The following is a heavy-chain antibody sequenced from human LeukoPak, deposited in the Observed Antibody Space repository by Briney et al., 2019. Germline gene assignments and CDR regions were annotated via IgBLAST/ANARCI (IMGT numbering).Heavy chain of an antibody. CDR2: ISSSSSYI. Sequence: GGSLRLSCAASGFTFSSYSMNWVRQAPGKGLEWVSSISSSSSYIYYADSVKGRFTISRDNAKNSLYLQMNSLRAEDTAVYYCAREAQQWLGSFDYWGQGTLVTVSS. CDR3: AREAQQWLGSFDY. V-gene: IGHV3-21*01. J-gene: IGHJ4*02. D-gene: IGHD6-19*01. CDR1: GFTFSSYS.